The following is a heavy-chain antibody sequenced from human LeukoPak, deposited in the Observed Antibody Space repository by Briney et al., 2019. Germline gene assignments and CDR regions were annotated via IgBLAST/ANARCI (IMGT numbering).Heavy chain of an antibody. CDR1: GGSIGSSSYY. Sequence: PSETLSLTCTVSGGSIGSSSYYWGWIRQPPGKGLEWIGSIYYSGSTYYNPSLKSRVTISVDTSKNQFSLKLSSVTAADTAVYYCASIAVAGTLDYWGQGTLVTVSS. D-gene: IGHD6-19*01. CDR3: ASIAVAGTLDY. J-gene: IGHJ4*02. CDR2: IYYSGST. V-gene: IGHV4-39*01.